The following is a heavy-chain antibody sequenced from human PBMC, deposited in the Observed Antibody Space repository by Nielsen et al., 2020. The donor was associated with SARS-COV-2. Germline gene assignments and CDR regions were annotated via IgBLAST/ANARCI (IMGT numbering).Heavy chain of an antibody. CDR1: GFSFSSYW. D-gene: IGHD2-21*02. J-gene: IGHJ4*02. Sequence: GESLKISCVASGFSFSSYWMSWVRQAPGKGLEWVANIKEDGSEKNYVDSVKGRFTISRDNAKNLLFLQMNSLRAEDTAVYYCARDRAGGDCTDYWGQGTLVTVFS. V-gene: IGHV3-7*01. CDR2: IKEDGSEK. CDR3: ARDRAGGDCTDY.